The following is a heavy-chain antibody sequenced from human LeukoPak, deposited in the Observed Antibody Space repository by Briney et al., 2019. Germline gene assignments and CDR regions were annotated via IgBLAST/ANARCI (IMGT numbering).Heavy chain of an antibody. CDR3: ARDRRIAFDY. V-gene: IGHV4-61*02. CDR1: GGSISSGSYY. J-gene: IGHJ4*02. CDR2: IYTSGST. D-gene: IGHD6-13*01. Sequence: SETLSLTCAVSGGSISSGSYYWSWIRQPAGKGLEWIGRIYTSGSTNYNPSLKSRVTISVDTSKNQFSLKLSSVTAADTAVYYCARDRRIAFDYWGQGTLVTVSS.